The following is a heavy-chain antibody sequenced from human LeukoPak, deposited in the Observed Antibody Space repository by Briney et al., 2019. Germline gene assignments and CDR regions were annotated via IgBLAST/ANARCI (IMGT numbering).Heavy chain of an antibody. CDR2: ISFDESSK. D-gene: IGHD1-26*01. Sequence: GGSLRLSCVASGFAFSAYGMHWVRQAPGKGLGWVALISFDESSKFYADSVKGRFTISRDNSKNTLYLQMNSLLPEDTAVYYCAKDASRESTWPNTPDFWGQGTLAIVSS. CDR3: AKDASRESTWPNTPDF. J-gene: IGHJ4*02. CDR1: GFAFSAYG. V-gene: IGHV3-30*18.